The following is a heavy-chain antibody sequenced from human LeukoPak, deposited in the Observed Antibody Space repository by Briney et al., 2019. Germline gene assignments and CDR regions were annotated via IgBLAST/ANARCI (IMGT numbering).Heavy chain of an antibody. CDR3: ARLKGYCSGGSCYTRLFDF. D-gene: IGHD2-15*01. J-gene: IGHJ5*01. Sequence: PSETLSLTCTVSGVSISSSSYYWGWIRQPPGKGLEWIGSIYYSGSTYYNPSLKSRVTISVDTSKNQFSLKLSSVTAADTAVYYCARLKGYCSGGSCYTRLFDFWGQGTLVTVSS. V-gene: IGHV4-39*01. CDR2: IYYSGST. CDR1: GVSISSSSYY.